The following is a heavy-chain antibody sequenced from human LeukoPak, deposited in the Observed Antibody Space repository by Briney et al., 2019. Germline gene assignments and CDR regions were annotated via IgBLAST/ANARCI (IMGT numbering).Heavy chain of an antibody. D-gene: IGHD2-15*01. CDR2: IYYSGST. CDR3: AGRFNGYCSGGSCSTDEYYFHY. Sequence: SETLSLTCTVSGDSISSYYWSWIRQPPGRGLECIGYIYYSGSTNYNPSLKSRVTISVDTSKNQFSLKLSSVTAADTAVYYCAGRFNGYCSGGSCSTDEYYFHYWGQGTLVTVSS. J-gene: IGHJ4*02. V-gene: IGHV4-59*01. CDR1: GDSISSYY.